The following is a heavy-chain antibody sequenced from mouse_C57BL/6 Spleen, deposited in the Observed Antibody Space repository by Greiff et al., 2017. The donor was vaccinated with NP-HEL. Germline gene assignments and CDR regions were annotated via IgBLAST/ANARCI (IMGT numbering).Heavy chain of an antibody. J-gene: IGHJ2*01. CDR3: ARPTAQSLDYFDY. D-gene: IGHD3-2*02. CDR2: IHPNSGST. V-gene: IGHV1-64*01. CDR1: GYTFTSYW. Sequence: QVQLKQPGAELVKPGASVKLSCKASGYTFTSYWMHWVKQRPGQGLEWIGMIHPNSGSTNYNEKFKSKATLTVDKSSSTAYMQLSSLTSEDSAVYYCARPTAQSLDYFDYWGKGTTLTVSS.